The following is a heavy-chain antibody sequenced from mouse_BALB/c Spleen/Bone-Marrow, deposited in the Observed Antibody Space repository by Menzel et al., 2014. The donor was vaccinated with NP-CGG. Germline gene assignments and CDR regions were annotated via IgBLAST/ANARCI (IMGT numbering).Heavy chain of an antibody. CDR2: ISTYYGDA. Sequence: QVQLQQSGAGLVRPGVSGKISCKGSGYTFTDYAMHWVQQSHAKSLEWIGVISTYYGDASYNQKFKGKATMTVDKSSSTAFMELASLTSEDSAIDYGAGAHGSPHYWGQGTTLTVSS. CDR1: GYTFTDYA. V-gene: IGHV1S137*01. J-gene: IGHJ2*01. CDR3: AGAHGSPHY. D-gene: IGHD1-1*02.